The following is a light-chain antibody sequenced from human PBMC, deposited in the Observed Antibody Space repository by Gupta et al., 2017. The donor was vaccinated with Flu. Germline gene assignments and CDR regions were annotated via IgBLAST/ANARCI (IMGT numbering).Light chain of an antibody. V-gene: IGLV1-47*01. Sequence: QSVLTQPPSASGTLGQRVTTTRSGSSSNIGSNYVYWYQQHPGTAPKLLIYRNNQRPSGVPDRFSGSKSGTSASLAISGLRSEDEADYYCAAWDDSLSGQVFGGGTKLTVL. CDR2: RNN. J-gene: IGLJ3*02. CDR3: AAWDDSLSGQV. CDR1: SSNIGSNY.